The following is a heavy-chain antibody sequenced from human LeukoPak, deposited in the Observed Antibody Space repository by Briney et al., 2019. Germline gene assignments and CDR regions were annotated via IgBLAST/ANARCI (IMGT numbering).Heavy chain of an antibody. CDR1: GYTFTGYY. CDR2: INPNSGGT. V-gene: IGHV1-2*02. D-gene: IGHD3-16*02. Sequence: ASVKVSCKASGYTFTGYYIHWVRQAPGQGLEWMGWINPNSGGTNYAQKFQGRVTMTRDTSISTAYMELSRLRSDDTAVYYCARDSMITFRGIIVPYYFDYWGQGTLVTVSS. CDR3: ARDSMITFRGIIVPYYFDY. J-gene: IGHJ4*02.